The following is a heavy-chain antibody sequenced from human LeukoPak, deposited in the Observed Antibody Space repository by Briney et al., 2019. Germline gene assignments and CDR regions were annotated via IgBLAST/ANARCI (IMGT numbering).Heavy chain of an antibody. D-gene: IGHD2-8*01. J-gene: IGHJ4*02. V-gene: IGHV3-NL1*01. CDR3: AKDLTRGEIGIVLRGPVD. CDR2: IGTSGVST. Sequence: GGSLRPSCAASGFTFSGYSMNWVRQAPGKGLEWVSGIGTSGVSTYYADSVKGRFTISRDNSKNTLYLQMNSLRAEDTAVYYCAKDLTRGEIGIVLRGPVDWGQGTLVTVSS. CDR1: GFTFSGYS.